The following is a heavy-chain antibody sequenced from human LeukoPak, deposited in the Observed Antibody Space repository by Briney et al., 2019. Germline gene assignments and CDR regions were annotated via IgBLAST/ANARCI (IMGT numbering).Heavy chain of an antibody. J-gene: IGHJ3*02. Sequence: GGSLRLSCAASGFTVSSNYMSWVRQAPGKGLEWVSLIYSGGDTYYADSVKGRFTISRDDSKNTLYLQMDSLRAEDTAVYYCATRYCSSTSCYRGAFDIWGQGTMVTVSS. CDR2: IYSGGDT. D-gene: IGHD2-2*01. V-gene: IGHV3-66*02. CDR1: GFTVSSNY. CDR3: ATRYCSSTSCYRGAFDI.